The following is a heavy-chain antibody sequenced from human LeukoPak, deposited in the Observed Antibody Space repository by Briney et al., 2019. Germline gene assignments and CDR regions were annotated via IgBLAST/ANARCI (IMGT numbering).Heavy chain of an antibody. V-gene: IGHV1-2*02. CDR1: GYTFTDYY. D-gene: IGHD3-16*02. CDR3: ARGRRNIWESYLLN. Sequence: ASVKVSCKASGYTFTDYYIHWVRQAPGQGLEWMGWINPNSGGTNYAQKFQGRVTMTRDTSITTAYMELSSLRSDDTAVYYCARGRRNIWESYLLNWGPGTLVTVSS. CDR2: INPNSGGT. J-gene: IGHJ4*02.